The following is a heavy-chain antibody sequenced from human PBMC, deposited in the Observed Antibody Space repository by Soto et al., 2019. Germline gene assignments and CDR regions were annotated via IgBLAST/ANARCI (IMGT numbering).Heavy chain of an antibody. CDR1: GFTFSDYY. CDR2: ISSSSSYT. Sequence: GGSLRLSCAASGFTFSDYYMSWIRQAPGKGLEWVSYISSSSSYTNYADSVKGRFTISRDNAKNSLYLQMNSLRAEDAAVYYCARAGVSYYDILTGYYKAPDYWGQGTLVTVSS. J-gene: IGHJ4*02. CDR3: ARAGVSYYDILTGYYKAPDY. V-gene: IGHV3-11*05. D-gene: IGHD3-9*01.